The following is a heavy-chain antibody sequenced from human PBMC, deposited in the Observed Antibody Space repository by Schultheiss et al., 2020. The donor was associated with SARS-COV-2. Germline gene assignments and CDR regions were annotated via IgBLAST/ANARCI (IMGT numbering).Heavy chain of an antibody. CDR1: GGSVSSGDYY. CDR3: AREWAPAFFDY. CDR2: INHSGST. Sequence: ETLSLTCTVSGGSVSSGDYYWSWIRQPPGKGLEWIGEINHSGSTNYNPSLKSRVTISVDTSKNQFSLKLSSVTAADTAVYYCAREWAPAFFDYWGQGTLVTVSS. V-gene: IGHV4-61*08. J-gene: IGHJ4*02. D-gene: IGHD1-26*01.